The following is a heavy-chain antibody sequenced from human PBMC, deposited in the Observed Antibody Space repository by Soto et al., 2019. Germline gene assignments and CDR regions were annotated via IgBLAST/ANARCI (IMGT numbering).Heavy chain of an antibody. CDR2: IRSKANSDAT. V-gene: IGHV3-73*01. D-gene: IGHD2-15*01. CDR3: VRYCSGGSCPDAFDI. Sequence: GGSLRLSCAASGFTFSGSAMHWVRQASGKGLEWVGRIRSKANSDATAYGASVKGRFTISRDDSKNTGYLQMNSLKTEDTAVFYCVRYCSGGSCPDAFDIWGQGTMVTVSS. CDR1: GFTFSGSA. J-gene: IGHJ3*02.